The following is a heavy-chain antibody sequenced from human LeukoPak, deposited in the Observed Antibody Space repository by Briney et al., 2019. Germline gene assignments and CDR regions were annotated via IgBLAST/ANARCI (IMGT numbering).Heavy chain of an antibody. CDR1: GFTFSSYG. Sequence: PGRSPRLSCAASGFTFSSYGMHWVRQAPGKGLEWVAVIWYDGSNKYYADSVKGRFTISRDNSKNTLYLQMNSLRAEDTAVYYCAKDSGTGYSGYDYYDYWGQGTLVTVSS. J-gene: IGHJ4*02. CDR2: IWYDGSNK. V-gene: IGHV3-33*06. CDR3: AKDSGTGYSGYDYYDY. D-gene: IGHD5-12*01.